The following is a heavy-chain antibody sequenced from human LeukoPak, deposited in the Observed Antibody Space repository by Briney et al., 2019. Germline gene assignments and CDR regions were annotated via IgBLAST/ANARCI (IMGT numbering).Heavy chain of an antibody. V-gene: IGHV4-61*09. J-gene: IGHJ4*02. CDR1: GGSISSGNNH. Sequence: SETLSLTCTVSGGSISSGNNHWSWIRQPAGKGLEGIGHIYTSGTTNYNPSLKSRVTISVDTSKNQFSLKLSSVTAADTAVYYCATTTVTTSAGFDYWGQGTLVTVSS. CDR2: IYTSGTT. D-gene: IGHD4-17*01. CDR3: ATTTVTTSAGFDY.